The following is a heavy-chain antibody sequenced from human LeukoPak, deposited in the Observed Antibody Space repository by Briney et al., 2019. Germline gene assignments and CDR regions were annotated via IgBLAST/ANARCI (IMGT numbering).Heavy chain of an antibody. CDR3: ARSRTTGTSDY. J-gene: IGHJ4*02. D-gene: IGHD1-1*01. V-gene: IGHV3-66*01. CDR1: GFTFSSYA. Sequence: GGSLRLSCAASGFTFSSYAMSWVRQAPGKGLEWVSVIYSGGSTYYADSVKGRFTISRDNSKNTLYLQMNSLRAEDTAVYYCARSRTTGTSDYWGQGTLVTVSS. CDR2: IYSGGST.